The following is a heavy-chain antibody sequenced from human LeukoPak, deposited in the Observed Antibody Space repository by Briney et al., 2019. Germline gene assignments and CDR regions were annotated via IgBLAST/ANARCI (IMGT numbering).Heavy chain of an antibody. CDR2: ITSSSSYI. Sequence: GGSLRLSCAASGFTFSRYTMNWVRQAPGKGLEWVSSITSSSSYIYYADSVKGRFTISRDNAKNSLYLQMNSLRAEDTAVYYCARGGIAAAGIGYYYYYMDVWGKGTTVTVSS. CDR1: GFTFSRYT. D-gene: IGHD6-13*01. J-gene: IGHJ6*03. CDR3: ARGGIAAAGIGYYYYYMDV. V-gene: IGHV3-21*01.